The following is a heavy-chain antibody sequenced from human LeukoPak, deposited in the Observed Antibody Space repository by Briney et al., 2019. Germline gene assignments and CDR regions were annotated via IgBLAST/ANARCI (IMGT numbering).Heavy chain of an antibody. D-gene: IGHD4-11*01. CDR2: ISYDGSNK. V-gene: IGHV3-30*03. CDR1: GFTFSSYG. J-gene: IGHJ4*02. Sequence: GGSLRLSCAASGFTFSSYGMHWVRQAPGKGLEWVAVISYDGSNKYYADSVKGRFTISRDNSKNTLYLQMNSLRAEDTAVYYCARDLEDYNNYGEMGFRGQGTLVTVSS. CDR3: ARDLEDYNNYGEMGF.